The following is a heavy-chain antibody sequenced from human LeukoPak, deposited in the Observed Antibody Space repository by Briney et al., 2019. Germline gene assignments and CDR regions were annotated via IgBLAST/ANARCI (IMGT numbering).Heavy chain of an antibody. Sequence: GGSLRLSCAASGFTVSSNYMSWVRQAPGKGLEWVSVIYSGGSTHYADSVKGRFTISRDKSKNTLYLQMNSLRAEDTAVYYCARALGGDDYGDYGAFDIWGQGTMVTVSS. CDR1: GFTVSSNY. V-gene: IGHV3-66*01. J-gene: IGHJ3*02. CDR2: IYSGGST. D-gene: IGHD4-17*01. CDR3: ARALGGDDYGDYGAFDI.